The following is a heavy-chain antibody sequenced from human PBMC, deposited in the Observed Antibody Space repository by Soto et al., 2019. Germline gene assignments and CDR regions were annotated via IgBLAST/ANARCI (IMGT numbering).Heavy chain of an antibody. V-gene: IGHV3-15*01. D-gene: IGHD2-15*01. CDR1: GFTFSNAW. CDR2: IKSKTDGGTT. Sequence: LRLSCAASGFTFSNAWMSWVRQAPGKGLEWVGRIKSKTDGGTTDYAAPVKGRFTISRDDSKNTLYLQMNSLKTEDTAVYYCTTDPHCSGGSCLYYYYGMDVWGQGTTVTVSS. CDR3: TTDPHCSGGSCLYYYYGMDV. J-gene: IGHJ6*02.